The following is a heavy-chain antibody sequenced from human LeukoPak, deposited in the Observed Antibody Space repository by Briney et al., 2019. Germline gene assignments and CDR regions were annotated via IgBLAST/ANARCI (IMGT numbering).Heavy chain of an antibody. J-gene: IGHJ3*02. CDR1: GGSISSYY. CDR3: ARPRGVVDAFDI. V-gene: IGHV4-59*01. CDR2: IYYSGST. D-gene: IGHD3-3*01. Sequence: SETLSVTCTVSGGSISSYYWSWIRQPPGKGLEWIGYIYYSGSTNYNPSLKSRVTISVDTSKNQFSLKLSSVTAADTAVYYCARPRGVVDAFDIWGQGTMVTVSS.